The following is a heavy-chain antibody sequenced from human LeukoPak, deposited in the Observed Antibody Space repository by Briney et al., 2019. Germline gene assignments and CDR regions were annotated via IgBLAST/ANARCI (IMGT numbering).Heavy chain of an antibody. Sequence: SETPSLTPAVSGGSISSRNWWTWVRQPPGKGLEWIGEIHHSGSTNNNPSLKSRVTISLDKSKNQFSLNLNSVTAADTAVYYCARDGLVVPAAMIINNWFDPWGQGTLVTVSS. V-gene: IGHV4-4*02. CDR2: IHHSGST. D-gene: IGHD2-2*01. J-gene: IGHJ5*02. CDR1: GGSISSRNW. CDR3: ARDGLVVPAAMIINNWFDP.